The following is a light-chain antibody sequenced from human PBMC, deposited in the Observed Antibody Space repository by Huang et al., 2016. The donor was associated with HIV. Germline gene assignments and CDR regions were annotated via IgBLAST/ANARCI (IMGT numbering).Light chain of an antibody. CDR1: QGVHNSY. CDR2: GAS. J-gene: IGKJ2*01. V-gene: IGKV3-20*01. CDR3: QQYGTLPYT. Sequence: EIVLTQSPVTLSLSPGEGASLSCRASQGVHNSYLAWYQQKPGQAPRLLLFGASNRATGVPHGFRGSESGTDFTLTISGLDPEDFAVYYCQQYGTLPYTFGQGTKLEI.